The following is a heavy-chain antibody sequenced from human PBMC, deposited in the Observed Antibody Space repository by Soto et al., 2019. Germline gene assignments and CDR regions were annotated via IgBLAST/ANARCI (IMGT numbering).Heavy chain of an antibody. CDR2: IYHSGST. CDR3: ASPAGIAVAGHEYFQH. CDR1: GGSISSSNW. J-gene: IGHJ1*01. D-gene: IGHD6-19*01. Sequence: NPSETLSLTCAVSGGSISSSNWWSWVRQPPGKGLEWIGEIYHSGSTNYNPSLKSRVTISVDKSKNQFSLKLSSVTAADTAVYYCASPAGIAVAGHEYFQHWGQGTLVTVSS. V-gene: IGHV4-4*02.